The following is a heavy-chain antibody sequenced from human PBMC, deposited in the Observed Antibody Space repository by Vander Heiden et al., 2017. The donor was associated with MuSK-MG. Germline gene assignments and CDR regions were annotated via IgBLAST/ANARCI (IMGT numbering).Heavy chain of an antibody. Sequence: QVQLQESGPGLVKPSETLSLTCVVSGDSISNRYFWGCIRQPPGKGLEWIASINHSGSTYYNPSLKSRISISVDTSKNHFSLTVRFVTAAADTAVYFCARQDIGYSSGWSYHFDSWGQGTPVIVSS. CDR2: INHSGST. CDR1: GDSISNRYF. V-gene: IGHV4-38-2*01. CDR3: ARQDIGYSSGWSYHFDS. D-gene: IGHD6-19*01. J-gene: IGHJ5*01.